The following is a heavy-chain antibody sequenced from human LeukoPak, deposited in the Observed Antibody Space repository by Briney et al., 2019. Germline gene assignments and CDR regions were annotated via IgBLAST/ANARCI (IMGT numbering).Heavy chain of an antibody. CDR3: ARGARAGYNLEPFDY. Sequence: PSETLSLTCTASGGSMSSYYWSWIRQPPGKGLEWIGYIYYSGSTKYNPSLKSRVTISVDTSKNQFSLKLSSVTAADTAVYYCARGARAGYNLEPFDYWGQGTLVTVSS. D-gene: IGHD5-24*01. CDR2: IYYSGST. J-gene: IGHJ4*02. V-gene: IGHV4-59*08. CDR1: GGSMSSYY.